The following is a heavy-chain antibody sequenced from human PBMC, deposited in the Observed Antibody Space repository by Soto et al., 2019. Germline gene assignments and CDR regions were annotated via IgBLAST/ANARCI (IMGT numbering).Heavy chain of an antibody. CDR2: IKSKTDGGTT. J-gene: IGHJ6*03. D-gene: IGHD2-2*01. V-gene: IGHV3-15*01. CDR3: TTVRCSSTSCHYYYYYYMDV. CDR1: GFTFSNAW. Sequence: GGSLRLSCAASGFTFSNAWMSWVRQAPGKGLEWVGRIKSKTDGGTTDYAAPVKGRFTISRDDSKNTLYLQMNSPKTEDTAVYYCTTVRCSSTSCHYYYYYYMDVWGKGTTVTVSS.